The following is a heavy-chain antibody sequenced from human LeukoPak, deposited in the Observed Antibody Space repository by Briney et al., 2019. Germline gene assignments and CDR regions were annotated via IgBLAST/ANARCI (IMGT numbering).Heavy chain of an antibody. V-gene: IGHV1-8*03. D-gene: IGHD2-21*01. J-gene: IGHJ3*02. CDR1: GYTFTSYD. CDR3: ARQRDCFDI. CDR2: MNPNSGNT. Sequence: ASVKVSCKASGYTFTSYDINWVRQATGQGLEWMGWMNPNSGNTDYAQKFQGRVTITRSTSMSTAYMELGSLRSEDTAVYYCARQRDCFDIWGQGKTVTVSS.